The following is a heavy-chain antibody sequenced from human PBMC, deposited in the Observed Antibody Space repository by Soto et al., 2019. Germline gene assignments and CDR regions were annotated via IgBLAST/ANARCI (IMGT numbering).Heavy chain of an antibody. Sequence: LTCSVSVGSIISYDWNWVRQSAGKGPEWVGRLNIAGTINYNPSLKSRITMSMDTSKNQISLHLRSVTAADTAMYYCARDRGEYTSSWFWYFSHWGHGTLVTVSS. V-gene: IGHV4-4*07. CDR3: ARDRGEYTSSWFWYFSH. D-gene: IGHD6-13*01. J-gene: IGHJ2*01. CDR2: LNIAGTI. CDR1: VGSIISYD.